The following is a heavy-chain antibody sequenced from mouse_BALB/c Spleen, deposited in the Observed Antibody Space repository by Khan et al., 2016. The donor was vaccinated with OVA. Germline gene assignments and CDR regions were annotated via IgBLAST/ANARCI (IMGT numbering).Heavy chain of an antibody. CDR3: ARRGLRWDFDY. CDR2: INPSTGYT. Sequence: QIQLVQSGAELAKPGASVKMSCKASGYTFTNYWILWIKQRPGQGLEWIGYINPSTGYTEYNQNFKDKATLTADISSSTAYMQLSSLTSEDSAVYYCARRGLRWDFDYWGQGTTLTVSS. D-gene: IGHD1-1*01. CDR1: GYTFTNYW. J-gene: IGHJ2*01. V-gene: IGHV1-7*01.